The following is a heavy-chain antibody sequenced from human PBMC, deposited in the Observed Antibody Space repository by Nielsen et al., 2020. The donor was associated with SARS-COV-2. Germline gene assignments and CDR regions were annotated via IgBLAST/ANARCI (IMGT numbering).Heavy chain of an antibody. D-gene: IGHD6-13*01. J-gene: IGHJ4*02. CDR1: GFTFSSDW. V-gene: IGHV3-7*03. CDR3: ARVGGSSWYFGN. CDR2: IKQDGTEK. Sequence: GGSLRLSCAVSGFTFSSDWMSWVRQAPGKGLEWVANIKQDGTEKYYVDSVKGRFTISRDNAKNSMYLQMNSLRVEDTAVYYCARVGGSSWYFGNWGQGTLVTVSS.